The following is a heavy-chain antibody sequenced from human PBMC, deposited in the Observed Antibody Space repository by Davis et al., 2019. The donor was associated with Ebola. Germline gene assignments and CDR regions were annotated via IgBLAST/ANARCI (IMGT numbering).Heavy chain of an antibody. CDR1: GYTFTDYG. J-gene: IGHJ5*02. D-gene: IGHD3-16*01. V-gene: IGHV1-18*01. Sequence: ASVTVSCKASGYTFTDYGVTWVRQAPGQGLEWLGSISAFHGKTNYAQIVQGRVTMTIDASASTAYMELGTLTSDDTAIYYCARGGQFGDRWGQGTLVTVSS. CDR2: ISAFHGKT. CDR3: ARGGQFGDR.